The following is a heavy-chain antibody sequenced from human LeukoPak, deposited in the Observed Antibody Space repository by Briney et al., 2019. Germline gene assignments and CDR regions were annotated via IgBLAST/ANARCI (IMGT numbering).Heavy chain of an antibody. V-gene: IGHV3-7*01. D-gene: IGHD2-2*01. CDR2: IKQDGSEK. CDR1: GFTFSSYW. Sequence: GGSLRLFCAASGFTFSSYWMSWVRQAPGKGLEWVANIKQDGSEKYYVDSVKGRFTISRDNAKNSLYLQMNSLRAEDTAVYYCARSYCVSTSCYDYWGQGTLVTVSS. CDR3: ARSYCVSTSCYDY. J-gene: IGHJ4*02.